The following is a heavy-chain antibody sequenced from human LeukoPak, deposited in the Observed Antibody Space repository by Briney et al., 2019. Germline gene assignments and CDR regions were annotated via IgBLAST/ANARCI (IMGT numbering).Heavy chain of an antibody. V-gene: IGHV4-38-2*02. CDR2: IHHSGSN. J-gene: IGHJ4*02. CDR1: GYSISSGYY. CDR3: AREVAAAGREVDY. D-gene: IGHD6-13*01. Sequence: SETLSLTCAVSGYSISSGYYWGCIRHPPGEGLEWIGSIHHSGSNYYNPSLKSRITISIDTSKNQFSLKLSSVTAADTAVYYCAREVAAAGREVDYWGQGTLVTVSS.